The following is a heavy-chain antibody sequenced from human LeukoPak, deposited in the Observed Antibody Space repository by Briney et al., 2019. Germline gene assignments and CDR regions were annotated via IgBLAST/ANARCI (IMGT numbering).Heavy chain of an antibody. D-gene: IGHD4-11*01. CDR1: GFTVSNNY. CDR2: MWYDGSNK. Sequence: GGSLRLSCAASGFTVSNNYMTWVRQAPGKGLEWVAVMWYDGSNKYYADSVKGRFIISRDDSKNTLYLQMNSLRAEDTAMYYCARGLPPVMKYYFDYWGQGTLVTVSS. J-gene: IGHJ4*02. V-gene: IGHV3-33*08. CDR3: ARGLPPVMKYYFDY.